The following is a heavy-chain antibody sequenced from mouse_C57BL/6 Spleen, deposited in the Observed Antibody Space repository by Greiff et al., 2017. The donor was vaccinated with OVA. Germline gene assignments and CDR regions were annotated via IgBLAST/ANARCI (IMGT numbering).Heavy chain of an antibody. CDR3: TALYYYGSSGYFDV. D-gene: IGHD1-1*01. CDR2: IRLKSDNYAT. J-gene: IGHJ1*03. Sequence: EVKLQESGGGLVQPGGSMKLSCVASGFTFSNYWMNWVRQSPEKGLEWVAQIRLKSDNYATHYAESVKGRFTISRDDSKSSVYLQMNNLRAEDTGIYYCTALYYYGSSGYFDVWGTGTTVTVSS. CDR1: GFTFSNYW. V-gene: IGHV6-3*01.